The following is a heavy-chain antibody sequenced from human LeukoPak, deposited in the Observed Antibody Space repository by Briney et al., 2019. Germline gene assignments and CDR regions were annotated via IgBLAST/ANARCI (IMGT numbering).Heavy chain of an antibody. CDR1: GYTFTSYY. Sequence: DSVKVSCKASGYTFTSYYMHWVRQAPGQGLEWMGIINPSGGSTSYAQKFRGRVTMTRDTSTSTVYMELSSLRSEDTAVYYCARVPSGYSYYYYGMDVWGQGTTVTVSS. J-gene: IGHJ6*02. CDR2: INPSGGST. V-gene: IGHV1-46*01. CDR3: ARVPSGYSYYYYGMDV. D-gene: IGHD5-18*01.